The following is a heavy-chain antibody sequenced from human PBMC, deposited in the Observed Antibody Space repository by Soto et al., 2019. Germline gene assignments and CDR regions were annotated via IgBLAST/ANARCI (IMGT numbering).Heavy chain of an antibody. V-gene: IGHV3-7*03. Sequence: PGGSLRLSCAASGFTFSTYYMTWVRQAPGKGLEWVASIKNDGSEQYYVDSVKGRFTISRDNAKNSLYLQMNSLRAGATALYYCSRENWFQDYWGQGTRVTVSS. D-gene: IGHD3-10*01. CDR1: GFTFSTYY. J-gene: IGHJ4*02. CDR3: SRENWFQDY. CDR2: IKNDGSEQ.